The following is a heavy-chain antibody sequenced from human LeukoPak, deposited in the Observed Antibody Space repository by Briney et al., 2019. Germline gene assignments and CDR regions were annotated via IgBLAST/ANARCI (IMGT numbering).Heavy chain of an antibody. CDR2: IYTSGST. V-gene: IGHV4-4*09. Sequence: SETLSLTCTVSGGSISSYYWSWIRRPPGKGLEWIGYIYTSGSTNYNPSLKSRVTISVDTSKNQFSLKLSSVTAADTAVYYCARLNRPAYYMDVWGKGTTVTVSS. D-gene: IGHD1-14*01. CDR3: ARLNRPAYYMDV. J-gene: IGHJ6*03. CDR1: GGSISSYY.